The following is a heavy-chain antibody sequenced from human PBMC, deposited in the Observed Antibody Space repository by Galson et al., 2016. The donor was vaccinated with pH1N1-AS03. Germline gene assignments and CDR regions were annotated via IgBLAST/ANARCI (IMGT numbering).Heavy chain of an antibody. D-gene: IGHD5-12*01. J-gene: IGHJ4*02. Sequence: SLRLSCAASGFTFSSYGMHWVRQAPGKGLEWVAHINQDGSEKNYVDSVKGRFTISRDNAKNSLYLQMNSLRVEDTAVYYCARDLDDKYRGDLGYWGQGTLVTVSS. V-gene: IGHV3-7*03. CDR2: INQDGSEK. CDR3: ARDLDDKYRGDLGY. CDR1: GFTFSSYG.